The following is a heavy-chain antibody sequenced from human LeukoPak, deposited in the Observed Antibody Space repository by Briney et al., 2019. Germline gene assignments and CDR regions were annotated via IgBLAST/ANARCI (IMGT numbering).Heavy chain of an antibody. CDR3: ARHSKQQGGRAAFDY. Sequence: SETLSLTCAVYGGSFSGYYWSWIRQPPGKGLEWIGEINHSGSTNYNPSLKSRVTISVDTSKNQFSLKLSSVTAADTAVYYCARHSKQQGGRAAFDYWGQGTLVTVSS. CDR1: GGSFSGYY. J-gene: IGHJ4*02. D-gene: IGHD6-13*01. CDR2: INHSGST. V-gene: IGHV4-34*01.